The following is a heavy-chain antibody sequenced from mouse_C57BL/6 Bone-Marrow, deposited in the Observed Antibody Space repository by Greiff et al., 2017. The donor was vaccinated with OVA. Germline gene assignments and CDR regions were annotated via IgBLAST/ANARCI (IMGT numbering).Heavy chain of an antibody. CDR1: GFTFSSYA. J-gene: IGHJ4*01. CDR2: ISSGGDYI. V-gene: IGHV5-9-1*02. D-gene: IGHD1-1*01. Sequence: EVKLMESGEGLVKPGGSLKLSCAASGFTFSSYAMSWVRQTPEKRLEWVAYISSGGDYIYYADTVKGRFTISRDNARNTLYLQMSSLKSEDTAMYYCTRGRRITGSSPYYYAMDYWGQGTSVTVSS. CDR3: TRGRRITGSSPYYYAMDY.